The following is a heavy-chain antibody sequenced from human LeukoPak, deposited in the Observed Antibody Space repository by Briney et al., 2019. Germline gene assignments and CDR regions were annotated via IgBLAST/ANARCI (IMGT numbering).Heavy chain of an antibody. CDR1: GFTFSTYA. D-gene: IGHD1-26*01. CDR2: IGANGVDT. V-gene: IGHV3-23*01. CDR3: VKAYTTSGTYLEP. J-gene: IGHJ4*02. Sequence: GGSLRLSCAASGFTFSTYAMGWARQAPGKGLEWVSGIGANGVDTFYADSAKGRFTISRDNSKNTVYLQMNSLRAEDTALYYCVKAYTTSGTYLEPWGQGTLVTVSS.